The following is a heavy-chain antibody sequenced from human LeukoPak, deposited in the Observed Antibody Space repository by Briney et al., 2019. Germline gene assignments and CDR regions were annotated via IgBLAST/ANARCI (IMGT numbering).Heavy chain of an antibody. D-gene: IGHD1-26*01. J-gene: IGHJ4*02. CDR2: INNDGSST. CDR1: GFTFSSYW. V-gene: IGHV3-74*01. Sequence: GGSLRLSCAASGFTFSSYWMHWVRQAPGKGLVWVSHINNDGSSTSYADSVKGRFTISRDNAKNTLYLQMNSLRTEDTAVYYCARVRQSGSPLDYWGQGTLVTVSS. CDR3: ARVRQSGSPLDY.